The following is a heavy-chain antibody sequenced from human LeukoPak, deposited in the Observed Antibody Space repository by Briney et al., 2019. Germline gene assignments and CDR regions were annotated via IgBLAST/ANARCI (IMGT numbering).Heavy chain of an antibody. Sequence: SSVKVSCKASGGTFSSYTISWVRQAPGQGLEWMGRIIPILGIANYAQKFQGRVTITADKSTSTAYMELSSLRSEDTAVYYCARFCSSTSCYDYFDYWGQGTLVTVSS. D-gene: IGHD2-2*01. CDR1: GGTFSSYT. CDR3: ARFCSSTSCYDYFDY. CDR2: IIPILGIA. V-gene: IGHV1-69*02. J-gene: IGHJ4*02.